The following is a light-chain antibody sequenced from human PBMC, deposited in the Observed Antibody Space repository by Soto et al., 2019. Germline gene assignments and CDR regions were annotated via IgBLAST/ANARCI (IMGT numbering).Light chain of an antibody. CDR2: GAS. Sequence: VMTPSPATLSVSPGERATLCCWASETVATNLAWYQQTPGQAPRLLISGASTRAAGISDRFRGSGSGTEFTLTISSLQSEDFAVYYCQQYNNWPPITFGQGTRLEIK. J-gene: IGKJ5*01. CDR1: ETVATN. V-gene: IGKV3-15*01. CDR3: QQYNNWPPIT.